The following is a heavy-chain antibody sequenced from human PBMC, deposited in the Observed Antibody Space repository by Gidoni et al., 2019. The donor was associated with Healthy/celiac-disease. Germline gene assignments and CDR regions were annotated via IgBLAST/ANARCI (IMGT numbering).Heavy chain of an antibody. CDR3: ASSEGWVSGDY. V-gene: IGHV3-21*01. Sequence: EVQLVESGGGLVKPGGSLRLSCAASGFTCSSSSRNGVRQAPGKGLEWVSSIISSSSYIYYADSGKGRFAISRDNAKNSLYLQMNSLRAEDTAVYYCASSEGWVSGDYWGQGTLVTVSS. J-gene: IGHJ4*02. CDR1: GFTCSSSS. D-gene: IGHD1-26*01. CDR2: IISSSSYI.